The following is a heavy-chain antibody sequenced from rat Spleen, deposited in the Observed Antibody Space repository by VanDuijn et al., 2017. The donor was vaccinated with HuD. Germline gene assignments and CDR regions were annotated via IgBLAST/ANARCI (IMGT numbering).Heavy chain of an antibody. CDR3: TRQTGSLFDY. CDR1: GFTFSDFY. J-gene: IGHJ2*01. D-gene: IGHD5-1*01. V-gene: IGHV5-22*01. Sequence: EVQLVESGGGLVQPGGSLKLSCAASGFTFSDFYMAWVRQAPKKGLEWVASIKFEDFTPYYGDSVMGRFTISRDDAISTLYLQMNSLRFEDTATYYCTRQTGSLFDYWGQGVMVTVSS. CDR2: IKFEDFTP.